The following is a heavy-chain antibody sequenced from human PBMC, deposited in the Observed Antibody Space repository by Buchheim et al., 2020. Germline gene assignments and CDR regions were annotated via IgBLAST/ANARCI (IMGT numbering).Heavy chain of an antibody. J-gene: IGHJ4*01. CDR3: ARDIDY. Sequence: QVQLQESGPGLVKPSETLSLTCTVSGGSISSYYWSWIRQPPGKGLEWIGYIYHSGSTNYIPSLKSRVTISISTSKNQFSLNLSSVTAADTAVYYCARDIDYWGQGTL. CDR1: GGSISSYY. V-gene: IGHV4-59*01. CDR2: IYHSGST.